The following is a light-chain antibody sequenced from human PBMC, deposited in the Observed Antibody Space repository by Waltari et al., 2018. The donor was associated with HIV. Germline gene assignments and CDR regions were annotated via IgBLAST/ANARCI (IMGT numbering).Light chain of an antibody. V-gene: IGLV2-11*01. CDR2: DVT. CDR3: CSYAGRYTWV. CDR1: SSDVGGYNY. Sequence: QSALTQPRSVSGSPGQSVTISCSGTSSDVGGYNYVSWYQQHPGKAPKLMIYDVTVRPSGVPDRFSGSKSGNTASLTISGLQADDEADYYCCSYAGRYTWVFGGGTELTVL. J-gene: IGLJ3*02.